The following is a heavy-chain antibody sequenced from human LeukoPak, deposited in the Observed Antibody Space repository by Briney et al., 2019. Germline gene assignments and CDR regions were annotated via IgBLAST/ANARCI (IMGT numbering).Heavy chain of an antibody. CDR1: GGSLSSYY. CDR2: INHSGNT. D-gene: IGHD2-15*01. V-gene: IGHV4-34*01. Sequence: SETLSLTCTVSGGSLSSYYWSWIRQAPGKGLEWIGEINHSGNTNYNPSLKSRVTISVDTSKNQFSLKLSSVTAADTAVYYCVTEPGYCTGGRCYGGWFDPWGQGTLVTVSS. J-gene: IGHJ5*02. CDR3: VTEPGYCTGGRCYGGWFDP.